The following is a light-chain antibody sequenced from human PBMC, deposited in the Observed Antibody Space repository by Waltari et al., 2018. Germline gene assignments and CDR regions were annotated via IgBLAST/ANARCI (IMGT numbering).Light chain of an antibody. V-gene: IGLV1-44*01. CDR1: RSNLGSNT. J-gene: IGLJ2*01. CDR3: ATWDNGLNGVV. CDR2: KNN. Sequence: QSVLTQPPSASGTPGQRITVYCSGSRSNLGSNTVTWYQQLPGTAPKLLIYKNNRRPSGVPDRFSGSKSGTSASLAISGLQSEDEADYFCATWDNGLNGVVFGGGSKVTVL.